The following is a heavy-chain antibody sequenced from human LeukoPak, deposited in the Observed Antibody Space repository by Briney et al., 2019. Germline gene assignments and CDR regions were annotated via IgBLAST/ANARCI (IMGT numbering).Heavy chain of an antibody. CDR1: GFIFSSYA. D-gene: IGHD3-16*01. CDR3: ARDWGDYYFDY. CDR2: ISSSSSYI. V-gene: IGHV3-21*01. Sequence: GGSLGLSCAASGFIFSSYAMNWVRQAPGKGLEWVSSISSSSSYIYYTDSVKGRFTISRDNAKNSLSLQMNSLRAEDTAVYYCARDWGDYYFDYWGQGTLVTVSS. J-gene: IGHJ4*02.